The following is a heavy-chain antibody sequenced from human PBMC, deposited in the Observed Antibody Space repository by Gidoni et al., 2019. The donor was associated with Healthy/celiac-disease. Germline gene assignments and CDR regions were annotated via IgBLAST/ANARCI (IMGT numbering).Heavy chain of an antibody. CDR1: GFTVSSTY. Sequence: EVQLVESGGGLIQPGGSLRLSCAASGFTVSSTYMSWVRQAPGKGLEWVSVIYSGGSTYYADSVKGRFTISRDNSKNTLYLQMNSLRAEDTAVYYCARGGDCGGDCYSYYFDYWGQGTLVTVSS. CDR3: ARGGDCGGDCYSYYFDY. CDR2: IYSGGST. J-gene: IGHJ4*02. D-gene: IGHD2-21*02. V-gene: IGHV3-53*01.